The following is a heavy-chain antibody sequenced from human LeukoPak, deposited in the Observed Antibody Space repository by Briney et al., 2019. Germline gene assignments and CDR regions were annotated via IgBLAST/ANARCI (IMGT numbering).Heavy chain of an antibody. Sequence: SETLSLTCAVYGGSFSGYYWSWIRQPPGEGLEWIGEINHSGSTNYNPSLKSRVTISVDTSKNQFSLKLSSVTAADTAVYYCARGVTGTYFRRWGQGTLVTVSS. CDR2: INHSGST. J-gene: IGHJ4*02. CDR3: ARGVTGTYFRR. V-gene: IGHV4-34*01. CDR1: GGSFSGYY. D-gene: IGHD1-20*01.